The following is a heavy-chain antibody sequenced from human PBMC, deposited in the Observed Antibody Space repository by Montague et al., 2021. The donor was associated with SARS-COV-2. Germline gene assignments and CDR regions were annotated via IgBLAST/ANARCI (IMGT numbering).Heavy chain of an antibody. V-gene: IGHV4-59*13. D-gene: IGHD3-10*01. Sequence: SETLSPTCTVSGGSISSYYWSWIRQPPGKGLEWIGYIYYGGSTNXNPSLKSRVTISVDTSKNQFSLKLSSVTAADTAVYYCARASITMVRGVTRWYFDLWGRGTLVTVSS. CDR3: ARASITMVRGVTRWYFDL. CDR1: GGSISSYY. CDR2: IYYGGST. J-gene: IGHJ2*01.